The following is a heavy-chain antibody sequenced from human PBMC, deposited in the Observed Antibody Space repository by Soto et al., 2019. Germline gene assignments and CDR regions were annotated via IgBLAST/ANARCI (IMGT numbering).Heavy chain of an antibody. CDR3: KRAGF. V-gene: IGHV3-48*02. J-gene: IGHJ4*02. Sequence: GGSLRLSCAGSGFTFSDFSMNWVRQAPGKGPEWISYINPSGTTIYYADSVKGRFTISRDNAKNSLFLQMNSLRDEDTAVYYCKRAGFWGQGTLVNVSS. D-gene: IGHD3-10*01. CDR2: INPSGTTI. CDR1: GFTFSDFS.